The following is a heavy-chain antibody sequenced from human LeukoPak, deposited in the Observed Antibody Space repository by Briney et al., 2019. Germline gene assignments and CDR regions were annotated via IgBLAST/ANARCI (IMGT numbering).Heavy chain of an antibody. CDR2: INPNSGGT. J-gene: IGHJ6*03. V-gene: IGHV1-2*02. CDR3: ARYPLYCSSTSCYGPPGNDTMDV. CDR1: GYIFTGYY. D-gene: IGHD2-2*01. Sequence: GASVKVSCKASGYIFTGYYMHWVRQAPGQGPEWMGWINPNSGGTNSAQKFQGRVTMTRDTSISTAYMELSRLRSDDTAVYYCARYPLYCSSTSCYGPPGNDTMDVWGKGTTVTISS.